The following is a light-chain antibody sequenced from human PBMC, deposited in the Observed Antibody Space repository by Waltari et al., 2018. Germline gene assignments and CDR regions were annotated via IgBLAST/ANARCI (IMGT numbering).Light chain of an antibody. Sequence: QSVLTQPPSASGTPGQRVTISCSGSSSNIGSNTISWYQQLPGTAPKLLMYGDNQRPSGVPDRFSGSKSGTSASLAISGLQSEDETDYYCAAWDNSLNGVVFGGGTKLTVL. V-gene: IGLV1-44*01. CDR1: SSNIGSNT. CDR2: GDN. CDR3: AAWDNSLNGVV. J-gene: IGLJ2*01.